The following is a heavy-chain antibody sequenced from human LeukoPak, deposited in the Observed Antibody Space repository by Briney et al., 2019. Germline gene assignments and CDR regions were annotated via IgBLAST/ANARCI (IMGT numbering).Heavy chain of an antibody. CDR1: GGTFSSYA. CDR3: ARDVEMATPRFDY. J-gene: IGHJ4*02. Sequence: GASVKVSCKASGGTFSSYAISWVRQAPGQGLEWMGGIIPIFGTANYAQKFQGRVTITADESTSTAYMELSSLRSEDTAVYYCARDVEMATPRFDYWGQGTLVTVSS. V-gene: IGHV1-69*13. CDR2: IIPIFGTA. D-gene: IGHD5-24*01.